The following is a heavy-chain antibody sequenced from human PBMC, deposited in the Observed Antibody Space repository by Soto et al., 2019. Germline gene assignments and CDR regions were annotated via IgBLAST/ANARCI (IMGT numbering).Heavy chain of an antibody. CDR3: ARGEHGSAYGITPYNWFDP. V-gene: IGHV1-69*01. CDR1: GGTFSSYA. CDR2: IIPIFGTA. Sequence: QVQLVQSGAEVKKPGSSVKVSCKASGGTFSSYAISWVRQAPGQGLEWMGGIIPIFGTANYAQKFQGRVTITADESTSTAYMELSSLRSEDTAVYYCARGEHGSAYGITPYNWFDPWGQGTLVTVSS. J-gene: IGHJ5*02. D-gene: IGHD2-21*01.